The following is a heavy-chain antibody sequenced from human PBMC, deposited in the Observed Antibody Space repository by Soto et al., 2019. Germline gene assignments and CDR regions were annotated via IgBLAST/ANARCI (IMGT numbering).Heavy chain of an antibody. CDR2: IIPFFGTA. D-gene: IGHD1-1*01. CDR1: GDTFSSHA. Sequence: QVQLVQSEAEVKKPGSSVKVSCKASGDTFSSHAFGWVRQAPGQGLEWVGGIIPFFGTANYAQKFQGRVAITADESTTTVYMELSSLTSEDTAVYYCARGIEEMATTTAVWSFDLWGRGTLVTVSS. J-gene: IGHJ2*01. V-gene: IGHV1-69*01. CDR3: ARGIEEMATTTAVWSFDL.